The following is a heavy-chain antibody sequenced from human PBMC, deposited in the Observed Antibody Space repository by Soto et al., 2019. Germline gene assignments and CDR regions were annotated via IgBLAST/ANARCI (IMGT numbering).Heavy chain of an antibody. CDR1: GYTFTHYD. V-gene: IGHV1-8*01. CDR3: ARGVWGTPFDV. Sequence: QVQLVQSGADMKKPGASVKVSCKASGYTFTHYDLNWVRQATGQGLEWMGWMNPNTGNTGFAQKFQDRVTMTKNTSISTADMELGSLRSEDTALYFWARGVWGTPFDVWGQGTPVTVSS. J-gene: IGHJ4*02. D-gene: IGHD3-16*01. CDR2: MNPNTGNT.